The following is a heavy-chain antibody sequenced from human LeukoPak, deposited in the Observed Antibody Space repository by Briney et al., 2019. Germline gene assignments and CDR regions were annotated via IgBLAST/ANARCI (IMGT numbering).Heavy chain of an antibody. CDR3: AKLLGTVTTYDS. J-gene: IGHJ4*02. V-gene: IGHV3-7*01. CDR1: GFTFSRNW. D-gene: IGHD1-1*01. CDR2: INPDGSQK. Sequence: GGSLRLSCEASGFTFSRNWMGWVRHAPGKGLDWVASINPDGSQKYYGDSVRGRFTISRDNTKNFLFLQMTSLGPEDTATYYCAKLLGTVTTYDSWGQGTLVTVSS.